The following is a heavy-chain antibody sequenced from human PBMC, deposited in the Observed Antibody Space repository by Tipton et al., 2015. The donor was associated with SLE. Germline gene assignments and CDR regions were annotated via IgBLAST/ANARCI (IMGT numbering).Heavy chain of an antibody. Sequence: TLSLTCTVSGGSISSHYWSWIRQPPGKGLEWIGYIYYSGSTNYNPSLKSQVTISVDTSKNQFSLKLSSVTAADTAVYYCARVGEYCSSTSCYTLGMDVWCQGTTVTVSS. CDR1: GGSISSHY. V-gene: IGHV4-59*11. J-gene: IGHJ6*02. CDR2: IYYSGST. CDR3: ARVGEYCSSTSCYTLGMDV. D-gene: IGHD2-2*02.